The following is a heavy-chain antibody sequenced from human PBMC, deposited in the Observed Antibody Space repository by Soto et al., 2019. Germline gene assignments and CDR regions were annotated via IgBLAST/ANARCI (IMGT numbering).Heavy chain of an antibody. Sequence: QVQLVQSGAEVKKPGSSVKVSCKASGGTFSSYAISWVRQAPGQGLEWMGGIIPIFGTANYAQKFQGRVTITADESTSTAYMELRSLRSEETAVYYCARDRHGDYTRRYYYGMDVWGQGITVTVSS. CDR3: ARDRHGDYTRRYYYGMDV. CDR1: GGTFSSYA. V-gene: IGHV1-69*01. CDR2: IIPIFGTA. J-gene: IGHJ6*02. D-gene: IGHD4-17*01.